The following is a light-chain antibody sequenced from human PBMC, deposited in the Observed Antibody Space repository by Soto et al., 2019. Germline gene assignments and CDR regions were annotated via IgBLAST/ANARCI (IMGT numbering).Light chain of an antibody. V-gene: IGKV3-20*01. Sequence: EIVLTQSPGTLSLSPGERATLSCRASQTVGNNYLAWYQQKPGQVPRLLIDAASNRATGISDRFSGSGSGTEFTLTISRLEPEDFALYDCRQCATSPRTFCGGTKVEI. CDR2: AAS. CDR3: RQCATSPRT. CDR1: QTVGNNY. J-gene: IGKJ4*02.